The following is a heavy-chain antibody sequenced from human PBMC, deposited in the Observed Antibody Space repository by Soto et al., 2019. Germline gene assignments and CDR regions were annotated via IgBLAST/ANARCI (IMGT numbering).Heavy chain of an antibody. V-gene: IGHV1-18*01. CDR3: ARDLDSTYYCLGY. CDR2: ISAYNGNT. CDR1: GYTFTSYG. D-gene: IGHD3-10*01. Sequence: GASVKVSCKASGYTFTSYGISWVRQAPGQGLEWMGWISAYNGNTNSAQKLQGRVTMTTDTSTSTAYMELSSLRSEDTAVYYCARDLDSTYYCLGYWGQGTLVTVSS. J-gene: IGHJ4*02.